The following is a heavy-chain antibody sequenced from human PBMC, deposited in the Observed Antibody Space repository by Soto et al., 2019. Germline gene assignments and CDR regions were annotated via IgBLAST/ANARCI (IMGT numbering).Heavy chain of an antibody. D-gene: IGHD3-22*01. CDR1: GGTFSSYA. J-gene: IGHJ4*02. V-gene: IGHV1-69*13. CDR2: IIPIFGTA. Sequence: SVKVSCKAPGGTFSSYAISWVRQAPGQGLERMGGIIPIFGTANYAQKFQGRVTITADESTSTAYMELSSLRSEDTAVYYCASQSPAIINYYDSSESFDYWGQGTLVTSPQ. CDR3: ASQSPAIINYYDSSESFDY.